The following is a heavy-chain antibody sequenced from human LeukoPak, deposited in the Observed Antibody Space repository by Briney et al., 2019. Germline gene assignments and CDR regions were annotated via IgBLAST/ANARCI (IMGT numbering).Heavy chain of an antibody. CDR3: ARESSGYDSSGYYGDAFDI. V-gene: IGHV1-69*13. J-gene: IGHJ3*02. Sequence: ASVKVSCKASGGTFSSYAISWVRQAPGQGLEWMGGIIPIFGTANYAQKFQGRVTITADESTSTVYMELSSLRSEDTAVYYCARESSGYDSSGYYGDAFDIWGQGTMVTVSS. CDR2: IIPIFGTA. D-gene: IGHD3-22*01. CDR1: GGTFSSYA.